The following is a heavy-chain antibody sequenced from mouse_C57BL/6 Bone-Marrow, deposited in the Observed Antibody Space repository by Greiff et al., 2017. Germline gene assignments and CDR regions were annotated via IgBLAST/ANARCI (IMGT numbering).Heavy chain of an antibody. CDR1: GYTFTSYG. CDR2: IYPRSGNT. V-gene: IGHV1-81*01. Sequence: VQVVESGAELARPGASVKLSCKASGYTFTSYGISWVKQRTGQGLEWIGEIYPRSGNTYYNEKFKGKATLTADKSSSKAYMELRSLTSEDSAVYFCAREGGAWFAYWGQGTLVTVTA. J-gene: IGHJ3*01. CDR3: AREGGAWFAY.